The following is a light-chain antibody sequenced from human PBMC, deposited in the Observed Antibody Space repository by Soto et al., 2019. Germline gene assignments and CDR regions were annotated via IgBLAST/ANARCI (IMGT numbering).Light chain of an antibody. CDR3: QQYVSSPMYT. CDR1: QSVSATY. V-gene: IGKV3-20*01. CDR2: GAS. J-gene: IGKJ2*01. Sequence: EIVLTQSPGTLSLSPGERATLSCRASQSVSATYLAWYQQKPGQAPRLLIYGASNRATGIPDRFTGSGSGTDFTLTISRLEPEDFAVYFCQQYVSSPMYTFGQVTKLEIK.